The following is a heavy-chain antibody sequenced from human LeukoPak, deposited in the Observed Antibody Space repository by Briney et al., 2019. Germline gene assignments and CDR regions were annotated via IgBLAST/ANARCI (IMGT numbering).Heavy chain of an antibody. CDR2: ISYDGSNK. Sequence: GGSLRLSCAASGFTFSNYAMSWVRQAPGKGLEWVAVISYDGSNKYYADSVKGRFTISRDNSKNTLYLQMNSLRAEDTAVYYCARSSAYCGGDCYFDYYYYMDVWGKGTTVTVSS. CDR3: ARSSAYCGGDCYFDYYYYMDV. V-gene: IGHV3-30-3*01. D-gene: IGHD2-21*01. CDR1: GFTFSNYA. J-gene: IGHJ6*03.